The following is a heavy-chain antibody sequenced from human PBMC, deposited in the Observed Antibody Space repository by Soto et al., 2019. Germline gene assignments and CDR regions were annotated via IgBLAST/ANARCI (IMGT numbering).Heavy chain of an antibody. J-gene: IGHJ5*02. D-gene: IGHD1-26*01. CDR3: ASGIVGATLANP. CDR2: IYYSGST. Sequence: SETLSLTCTVSGGSISSGDYYLSWIRQPPGKGLEWIGYIYYSGSTYYNPSLKSRVTISVDTSKNQFSLKLSSVTAADTAVYYCASGIVGATLANPWGQGTLVTVSS. CDR1: GGSISSGDYY. V-gene: IGHV4-30-4*01.